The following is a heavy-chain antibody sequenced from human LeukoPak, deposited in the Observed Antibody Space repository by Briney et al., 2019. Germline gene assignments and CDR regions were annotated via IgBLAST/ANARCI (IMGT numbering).Heavy chain of an antibody. CDR1: GGSISSSNYY. D-gene: IGHD3-10*01. V-gene: IGHV4-39*07. CDR2: VYYSGTT. Sequence: SETLSLTCTVSGGSISSSNYYWGWIRQPPGKGLEWIGSVYYSGTTYYNPSLKSRVTISVDTSKNQFSLKLSSLTAADTAVYYCARDGEYGSGSYYNPVNWFDPWGQGTLVTVSS. CDR3: ARDGEYGSGSYYNPVNWFDP. J-gene: IGHJ5*02.